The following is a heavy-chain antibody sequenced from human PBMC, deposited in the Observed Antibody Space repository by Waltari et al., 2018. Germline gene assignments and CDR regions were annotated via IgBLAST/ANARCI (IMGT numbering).Heavy chain of an antibody. Sequence: QLQLQESGPGLVKPSETLSLTCTVSGGSISSSSNYYWGWIRQPPGKGLEWIGSIYYNGSTYYTPSLKSRVTISVDTSKNQFSLKLSSVTAADTVVYYCARRAWGSGWSYWGQGTLVAVSS. CDR3: ARRAWGSGWSY. CDR1: GGSISSSSNYY. J-gene: IGHJ4*02. D-gene: IGHD6-19*01. CDR2: IYYNGST. V-gene: IGHV4-39*01.